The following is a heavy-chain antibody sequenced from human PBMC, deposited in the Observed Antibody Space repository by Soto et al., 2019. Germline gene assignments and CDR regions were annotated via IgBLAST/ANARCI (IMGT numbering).Heavy chain of an antibody. J-gene: IGHJ6*02. D-gene: IGHD5-18*01. CDR3: ARQIIDTAMDYYYYGMDV. Sequence: SETLSLTCTVSGGSISSSSYYWGWIRQPPGKGLEWIGSIYYSGSTYYNPSLKSRVTISVDTSKNQFSLKLSSVTAADTAVYYCARQIIDTAMDYYYYGMDVWGQGTTVTVS. V-gene: IGHV4-39*01. CDR2: IYYSGST. CDR1: GGSISSSSYY.